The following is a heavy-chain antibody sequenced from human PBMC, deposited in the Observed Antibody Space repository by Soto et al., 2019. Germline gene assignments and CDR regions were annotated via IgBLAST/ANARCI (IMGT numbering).Heavy chain of an antibody. CDR3: ARVGGMVRARAWLDP. CDR2: INHSGST. Sequence: QVQLQQWGAGLLKPSETLSLTCAVYVGSFSGYYWSWIRQPPGKGLEWIGEINHSGSTNYNPCLKVRVTISVDTSKTQLSLKLSSVTAADTAVYYCARVGGMVRARAWLDPWGQGTLVTVSS. V-gene: IGHV4-34*01. D-gene: IGHD3-10*01. CDR1: VGSFSGYY. J-gene: IGHJ5*02.